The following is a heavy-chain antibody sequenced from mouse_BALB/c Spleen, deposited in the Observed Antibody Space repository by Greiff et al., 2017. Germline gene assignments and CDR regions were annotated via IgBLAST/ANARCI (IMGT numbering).Heavy chain of an antibody. CDR3: ALRLGAY. V-gene: IGHV1S41*01. J-gene: IGHJ3*01. D-gene: IGHD1-2*01. CDR1: GYTFTSYW. Sequence: DLVKPGASVKLSCKASGYTFTSYWINWIKQRPGQGLEWIGRIAPGSGSTYYNEMFKGKATLTVDTSSSTAYIQLSSLSSEDYVVYCCALRLGAYWGQGTLVTVSA. CDR2: IAPGSGST.